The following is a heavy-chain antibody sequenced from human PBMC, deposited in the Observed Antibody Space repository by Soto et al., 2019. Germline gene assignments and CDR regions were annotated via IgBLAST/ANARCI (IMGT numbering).Heavy chain of an antibody. V-gene: IGHV4-61*01. CDR1: GGSVSSGSYY. J-gene: IGHJ4*02. CDR2: IYYSGST. Sequence: SETLSLTCTVSGGSVSSGSYYWSWIRQPPGKGPEWIGYIYYSGSTNYNPSLKSRVTISVDTSKNQFSLKLSSVTAADTAVYYCARGRYSSGWSLKYYFDYWGQGTLVTVSS. D-gene: IGHD6-19*01. CDR3: ARGRYSSGWSLKYYFDY.